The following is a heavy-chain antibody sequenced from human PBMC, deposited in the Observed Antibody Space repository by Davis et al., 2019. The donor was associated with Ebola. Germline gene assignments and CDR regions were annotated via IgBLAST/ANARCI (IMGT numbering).Heavy chain of an antibody. V-gene: IGHV3-73*01. CDR1: GFTFSGSA. CDR2: IRSKANSYAT. D-gene: IGHD1-1*01. J-gene: IGHJ6*02. Sequence: GGSLRLSCAASGFTFSGSAMHWVRQASGKGLEWVGRIRSKANSYATAYAASVKGRFTISRDDSKNTAYLQMNSLKTEDTAVYYCTREVPDNTEYYYYGMDVWGQGTTVTVSS. CDR3: TREVPDNTEYYYYGMDV.